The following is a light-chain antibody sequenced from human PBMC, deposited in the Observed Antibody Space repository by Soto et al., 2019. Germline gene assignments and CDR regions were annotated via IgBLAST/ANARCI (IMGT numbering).Light chain of an antibody. Sequence: DIQMTQSPSTLSASVGDRVTITCRASQSINSWLAWYQRKPGSAPKLLIYKASTLESGVPSRFSGSGSGTEFTLTINSLQPDDFATYYCQQYGRYSTFGQGTKVEIE. J-gene: IGKJ1*01. CDR2: KAS. CDR1: QSINSW. CDR3: QQYGRYST. V-gene: IGKV1-5*03.